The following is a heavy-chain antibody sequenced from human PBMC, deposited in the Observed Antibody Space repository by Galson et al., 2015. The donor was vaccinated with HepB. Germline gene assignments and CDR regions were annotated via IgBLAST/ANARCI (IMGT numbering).Heavy chain of an antibody. CDR1: GSSFTSYW. V-gene: IGHV5-51*01. CDR2: IYPGDSDT. Sequence: QSGAEVKKPGESLKISCKGSGSSFTSYWIGWVRQMPGKGLEWMGIIYPGDSDTRYSPSFQGQVTISADKSISTAYLQWGSLKASDTAMYYCARQPKYGSGWYVEPIFWFDPWGQGTLVTVSS. CDR3: ARQPKYGSGWYVEPIFWFDP. J-gene: IGHJ5*02. D-gene: IGHD6-19*01.